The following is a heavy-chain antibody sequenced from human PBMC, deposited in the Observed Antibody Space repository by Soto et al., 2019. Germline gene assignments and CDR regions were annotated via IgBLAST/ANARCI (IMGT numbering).Heavy chain of an antibody. CDR2: IIPILGIA. D-gene: IGHD2-15*01. CDR3: ARGAYCSGGSCYHRYYYYYMDV. Sequence: ASVKVSCKASGGTFSSYTISWVRQAPGQGLEWMGRIIPILGIANYAQKFQGRVTITADKSTSTAYMELSSLRSEDTAVYYCARGAYCSGGSCYHRYYYYYMDVWGKGTTVTVSS. V-gene: IGHV1-69*02. CDR1: GGTFSSYT. J-gene: IGHJ6*03.